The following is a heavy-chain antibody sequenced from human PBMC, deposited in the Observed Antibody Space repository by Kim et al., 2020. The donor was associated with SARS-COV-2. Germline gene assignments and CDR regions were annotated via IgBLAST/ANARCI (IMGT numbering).Heavy chain of an antibody. V-gene: IGHV1-2*06. Sequence: ASVKVSCKASGYTFTGYYMHWVRQAPGQGLEWMGRINPNSGGTNYAQKFQGRVTMTRDTSISTAYMELSRLRSDDTAVYYCARGYYYGSGSYSHYYGMDVWGQGTTVTVSS. CDR3: ARGYYYGSGSYSHYYGMDV. D-gene: IGHD3-10*01. J-gene: IGHJ6*02. CDR1: GYTFTGYY. CDR2: INPNSGGT.